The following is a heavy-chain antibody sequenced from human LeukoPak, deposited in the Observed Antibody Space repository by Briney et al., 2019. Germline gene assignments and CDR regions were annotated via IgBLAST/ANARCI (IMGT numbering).Heavy chain of an antibody. D-gene: IGHD3-3*01. CDR3: ARDHPTSILEWLSYYYYGMDV. CDR1: DGSISIYY. Sequence: PSETLSLTCTVSDGSISIYYWNWIRQPPGKGLEWIGYIYNSGSSTIYNPSLQSRVTISVDMSKNQFSLRLSSVTAADTAVYYCARDHPTSILEWLSYYYYGMDVWGQGTTVTVSS. J-gene: IGHJ6*02. CDR2: IYNSGSST. V-gene: IGHV4-59*01.